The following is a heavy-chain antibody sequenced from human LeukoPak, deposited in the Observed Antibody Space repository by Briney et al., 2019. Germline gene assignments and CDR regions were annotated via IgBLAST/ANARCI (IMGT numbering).Heavy chain of an antibody. J-gene: IGHJ5*02. CDR3: ARGIGRNWFDP. CDR1: GGSFSGYY. V-gene: IGHV4-34*01. Sequence: SETLSLTCAVYGGSFSGYYWSWIRQPPGKGLEWIGEINHSGSTNYNPSLKSRVTISVDTSKNQLSLKLSSVTAADTAVYYCARGIGRNWFDPWGQGTLVTVSS. CDR2: INHSGST.